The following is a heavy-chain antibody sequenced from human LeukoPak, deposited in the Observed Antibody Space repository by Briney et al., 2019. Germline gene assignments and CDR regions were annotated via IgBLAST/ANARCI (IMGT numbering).Heavy chain of an antibody. D-gene: IGHD5-24*01. CDR1: GFTFSSYA. V-gene: IGHV3-23*01. CDR3: AKDVEMAPSYAFDI. J-gene: IGHJ3*02. Sequence: PGGSLRLSXAASGFTFSSYAMSWVRQSPGKGLQWLSAISGSGGSTYYADSVKGRFTISRDNSKNTLYLQMNSLRAEDTAVYYCAKDVEMAPSYAFDIWGQGTMVTVSS. CDR2: ISGSGGST.